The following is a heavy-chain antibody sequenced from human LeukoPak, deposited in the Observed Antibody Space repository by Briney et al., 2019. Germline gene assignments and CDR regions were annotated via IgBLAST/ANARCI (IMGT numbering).Heavy chain of an antibody. Sequence: GGSLRLSCAASGLTFSSSWMHWVRQAPEKGLVWVSRINSDGSSTSYADSVKGRFTISRDNAKNTLYLQMNSLRVEDTAVYYCARGRPHGNDYWGQGTLVTVSS. J-gene: IGHJ4*02. CDR1: GLTFSSSW. V-gene: IGHV3-74*01. D-gene: IGHD4-23*01. CDR3: ARGRPHGNDY. CDR2: INSDGSST.